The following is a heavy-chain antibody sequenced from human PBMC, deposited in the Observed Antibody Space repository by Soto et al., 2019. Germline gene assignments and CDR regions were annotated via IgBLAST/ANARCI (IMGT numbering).Heavy chain of an antibody. CDR3: ARGVGSGTYYNQYNWFDP. CDR2: INTYNGNT. D-gene: IGHD3-10*01. Sequence: GASAKVSCTASGYTFTNYGISWVRQAPGQGLEWMGWINTYNGNTNHAQKLQGRVTMTTDTSTSTAYMELRSLRSDDTAVYYCARGVGSGTYYNQYNWFDPWGQGTLVTVS. CDR1: GYTFTNYG. V-gene: IGHV1-18*01. J-gene: IGHJ5*02.